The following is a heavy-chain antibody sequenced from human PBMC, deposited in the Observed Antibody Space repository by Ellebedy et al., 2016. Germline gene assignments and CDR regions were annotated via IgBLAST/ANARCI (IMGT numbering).Heavy chain of an antibody. CDR3: ARDMRGDSSGYYYGY. J-gene: IGHJ4*02. Sequence: GGSLRLSXAASGFTFSSYGMHWVRQAPGKGLEWVAVIWYDGSNKYYADSVKGRFTISRDNSKNTLYLQMNSLRAEDTAVYYCARDMRGDSSGYYYGYWGQGTLVTVSS. CDR1: GFTFSSYG. D-gene: IGHD3-22*01. CDR2: IWYDGSNK. V-gene: IGHV3-33*01.